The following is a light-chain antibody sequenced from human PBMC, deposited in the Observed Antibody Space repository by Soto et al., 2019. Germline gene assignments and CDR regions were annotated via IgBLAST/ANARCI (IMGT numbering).Light chain of an antibody. CDR2: GAS. Sequence: DIVLTQSPGTLSLSPGERATLSCRASQYVNNDYLAWYQQRPGQAPRLLIYGASRRATCIPERFGGSGSGTDFTLTISGLESEDFGVFYCQQYGNSPMYTFGQGTKLQIK. J-gene: IGKJ2*01. CDR3: QQYGNSPMYT. V-gene: IGKV3-20*01. CDR1: QYVNNDY.